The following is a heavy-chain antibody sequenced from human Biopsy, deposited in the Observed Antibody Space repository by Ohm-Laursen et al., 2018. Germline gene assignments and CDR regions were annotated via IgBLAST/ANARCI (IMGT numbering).Heavy chain of an antibody. CDR2: NIPILGTG. Sequence: SVKVSCKAPGGTFSNYGVNWVRQAPGQGLEWLGRNIPILGTGNYAQKFQDRVTVAADTSTSTATMELRSLRSDDTAVYYCATKLTGYFHHWGQGILVSVSS. J-gene: IGHJ1*01. CDR3: ATKLTGYFHH. CDR1: GGTFSNYG. D-gene: IGHD3-9*01. V-gene: IGHV1-69*06.